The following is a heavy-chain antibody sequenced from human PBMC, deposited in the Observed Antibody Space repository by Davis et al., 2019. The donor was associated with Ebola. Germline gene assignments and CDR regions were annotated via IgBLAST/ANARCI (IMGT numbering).Heavy chain of an antibody. CDR2: LGLSADT. J-gene: IGHJ4*02. CDR3: TIPFITMFRT. Sequence: PGGSLRLSCAASGFVFSSYVMSWVRRAPGKGLEWVSTLGLSADTYYADSVKGRFTISRDNSKNTLSLQMNSLRADDTAVYYCTIPFITMFRTWGQGTLVTVSS. CDR1: GFVFSSYV. V-gene: IGHV3-23*01. D-gene: IGHD3-10*01.